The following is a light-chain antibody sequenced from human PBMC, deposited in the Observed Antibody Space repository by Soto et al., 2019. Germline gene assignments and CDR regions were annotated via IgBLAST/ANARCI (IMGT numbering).Light chain of an antibody. Sequence: QSVLTQPPSVSGAPGQRVTISCTGSSSNIGAGYDIHWYRQLPGTPPQLLIYGNSNRPSGVPYRISASKSGASASLAISGLQAEDEADYYCQSYDSSLTGVFGGGTKLTVL. CDR3: QSYDSSLTGV. CDR2: GNS. CDR1: SSNIGAGYD. V-gene: IGLV1-40*01. J-gene: IGLJ2*01.